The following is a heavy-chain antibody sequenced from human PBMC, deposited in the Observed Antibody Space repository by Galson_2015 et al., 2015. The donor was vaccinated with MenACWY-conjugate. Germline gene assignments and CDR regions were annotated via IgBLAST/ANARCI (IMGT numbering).Heavy chain of an antibody. CDR3: ARHAEPSGDPGGTFDI. D-gene: IGHD1-14*01. Sequence: SETLSLTCTVSGGSISSRISYWGWIRQPPGKGLEWIGNIYYSGSTYYNPSLKSRVTISVDTSKNQFSLKVRSVTAADTAVYYCARHAEPSGDPGGTFDIWGPGTMVTVSS. V-gene: IGHV4-39*01. J-gene: IGHJ3*02. CDR1: GGSISSRISY. CDR2: IYYSGST.